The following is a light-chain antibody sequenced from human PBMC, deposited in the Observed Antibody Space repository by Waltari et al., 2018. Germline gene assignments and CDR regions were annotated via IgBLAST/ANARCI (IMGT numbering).Light chain of an antibody. CDR1: SGHSSYA. Sequence: QLVVTQSPSASDSPGGSVKLTCTLSSGHSSYAIAWHQQQPQKGPRFLIKFFINGTLIMWDRIPYRFSASTSGAERYLIISSLQSEDEADYYCQTWGVGTWVFGGGTKLTVL. V-gene: IGLV4-69*01. CDR2: FFINGTL. CDR3: QTWGVGTWV. J-gene: IGLJ3*02.